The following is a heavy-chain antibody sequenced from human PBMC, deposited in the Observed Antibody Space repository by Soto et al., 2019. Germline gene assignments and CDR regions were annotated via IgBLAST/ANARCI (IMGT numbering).Heavy chain of an antibody. CDR2: ISAHNGNT. Sequence: QVHLVQSGAEVKKPGASVKVSCKGSGYGFTTYDITWLRQAPGHGLEWMAWISAHNGNTNYAQKLQGRVTVTRDTSTSTAYMELRSLRSDDTAGYNCARGRYGDYWGQGALVTVSS. CDR3: ARGRYGDY. V-gene: IGHV1-18*01. J-gene: IGHJ4*02. D-gene: IGHD1-1*01. CDR1: GYGFTTYD.